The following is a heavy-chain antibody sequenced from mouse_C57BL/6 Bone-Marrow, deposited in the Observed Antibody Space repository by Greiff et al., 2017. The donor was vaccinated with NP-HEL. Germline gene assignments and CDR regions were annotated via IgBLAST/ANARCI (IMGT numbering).Heavy chain of an antibody. CDR2: IDPANGNT. Sequence: VQLKESVAELVRPGASVKLSCTASGFNITNTYMHWVKQRPEQGLEWIGRIDPANGNTKYAPKFQGKATITADTSSNTAYLQLSSLTSEDTAIYYCAIAYYSNYDWYFDVWGTGTTVTVSS. CDR1: GFNITNTY. J-gene: IGHJ1*03. V-gene: IGHV14-3*01. CDR3: AIAYYSNYDWYFDV. D-gene: IGHD2-5*01.